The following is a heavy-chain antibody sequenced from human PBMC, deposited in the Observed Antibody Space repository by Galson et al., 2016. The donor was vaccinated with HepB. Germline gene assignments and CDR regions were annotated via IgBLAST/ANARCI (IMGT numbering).Heavy chain of an antibody. V-gene: IGHV4-39*01. Sequence: SETLSLTCTVSGGSIXXXSYXXXWXXXPPXXXLEXXASXXXSGXXXYNXXHRGRVTISVDTSSKEFSXXLRSVTDADTAMYYCARQFDLTEGNYFEFWGQGXLXTV. CDR2: XXXSGXX. CDR1: GGSIXXXSYX. CDR3: ARQFDLTEGNYFEF. D-gene: IGHD1-14*01. J-gene: IGHJ4*01.